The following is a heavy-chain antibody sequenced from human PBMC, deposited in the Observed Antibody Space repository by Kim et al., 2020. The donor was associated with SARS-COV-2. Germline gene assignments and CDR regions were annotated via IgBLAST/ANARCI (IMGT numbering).Heavy chain of an antibody. D-gene: IGHD3-10*01. CDR1: GFTFSSYA. CDR3: ARDLRAYYYGSGSFDY. J-gene: IGHJ4*02. CDR2: ISYDGSNK. Sequence: GGSLRLSCAASGFTFSSYAMHWVRQAPGKGLEWVAVISYDGSNKYYADSVKGRFTISRDNSKNTLYLQMNSLRAEDTAVYYCARDLRAYYYGSGSFDYWGQGTPGTLS. V-gene: IGHV3-30*04.